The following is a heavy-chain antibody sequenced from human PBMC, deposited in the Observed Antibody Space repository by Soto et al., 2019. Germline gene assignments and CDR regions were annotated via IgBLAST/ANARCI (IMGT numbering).Heavy chain of an antibody. V-gene: IGHV1-2*04. CDR3: ARESGGATATLDYYYFYMDV. J-gene: IGHJ6*03. D-gene: IGHD5-12*01. CDR1: GDTFNDYY. CDR2: INPNGGFT. Sequence: VQLVQSGAEVKEPGASVKVSCKTSGDTFNDYYIHWVRQAPGQGLEWMGWINPNGGFTNYAQKFQGWVTMTRDTSIRTVYMELSSLRSDETAFYYCARESGGATATLDYYYFYMDVWGKGTTVTVSS.